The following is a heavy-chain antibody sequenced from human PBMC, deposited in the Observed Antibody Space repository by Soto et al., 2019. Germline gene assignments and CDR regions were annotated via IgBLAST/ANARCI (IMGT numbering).Heavy chain of an antibody. J-gene: IGHJ4*02. Sequence: ASVKVSCKASGYTFTNFGISWVRQAPGQGLEWMGWISAYNGNTNYAQKFQGRVTMTTDTSTSTAYMELSSLRSEDTAVFYCAIPDNSFIDPGRDLFDYLGQGALVTVSS. D-gene: IGHD1-1*01. CDR3: AIPDNSFIDPGRDLFDY. CDR1: GYTFTNFG. V-gene: IGHV1-18*01. CDR2: ISAYNGNT.